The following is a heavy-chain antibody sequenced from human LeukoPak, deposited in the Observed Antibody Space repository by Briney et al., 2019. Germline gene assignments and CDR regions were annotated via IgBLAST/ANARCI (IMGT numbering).Heavy chain of an antibody. D-gene: IGHD3-10*01. V-gene: IGHV3-20*04. CDR3: AREGSSGGGGDALDI. CDR1: GFIFDDYG. J-gene: IGHJ3*02. Sequence: GGSLRLSCAASGFIFDDYGMSWVRQAPGKGLEWVSGINWNGGSTGYADSVKGRFTISRDNAKNSLYLQMNTLRAEDTALYYCAREGSSGGGGDALDIWGQGTMVTVSS. CDR2: INWNGGST.